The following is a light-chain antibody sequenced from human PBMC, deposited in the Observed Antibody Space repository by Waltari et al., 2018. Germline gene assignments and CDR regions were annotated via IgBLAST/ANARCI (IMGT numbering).Light chain of an antibody. J-gene: IGLJ3*02. CDR3: CSYAGSSTLWV. V-gene: IGLV2-23*02. CDR2: EVS. CDR1: RSDVGSYNL. Sequence: QSALTQPASVSGSPGQSITISCTGTRSDVGSYNLVSWYQQHPGKAPKLMIYEVSKGAAGVSSRVSGSKSGNTASLTISGLQAEDEADYYCCSYAGSSTLWVFGGGTKLTVL.